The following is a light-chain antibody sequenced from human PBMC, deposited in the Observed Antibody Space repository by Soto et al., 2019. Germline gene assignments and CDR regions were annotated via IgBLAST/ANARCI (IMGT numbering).Light chain of an antibody. Sequence: IVLTQSPATLSLSPGESATLSCRASQSVSSYLAWYQQKPVQAPRLXIYGASTRANGIPVRCSGSGSGTELTLTISSLQSEDFAVYYCQQFHNWPTITFGQGTRLEIK. CDR3: QQFHNWPTIT. V-gene: IGKV3-15*01. CDR1: QSVSSY. CDR2: GAS. J-gene: IGKJ5*01.